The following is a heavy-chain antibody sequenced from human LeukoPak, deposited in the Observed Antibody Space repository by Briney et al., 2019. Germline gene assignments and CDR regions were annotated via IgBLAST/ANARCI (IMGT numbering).Heavy chain of an antibody. CDR1: GFTFSSYG. CDR2: ISYDGSNK. V-gene: IGHV3-30*03. Sequence: PGRSLRLSCAASGFTFSSYGMHWVRQAPGKGLEWVAVISYDGSNKYYADSVKGRFTISRDNSKNTLYLQMNSLRAEDTAVYYCAVVRGVILVYWGQGTLVTVSS. J-gene: IGHJ4*02. D-gene: IGHD3-10*01. CDR3: AVVRGVILVY.